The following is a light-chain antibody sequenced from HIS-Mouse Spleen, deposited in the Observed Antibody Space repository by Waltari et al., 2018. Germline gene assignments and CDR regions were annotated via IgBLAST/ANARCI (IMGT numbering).Light chain of an antibody. V-gene: IGLV3-27*01. J-gene: IGLJ2*01. CDR1: VLAKKY. CDR3: YSAADNSGV. CDR2: KDR. Sequence: SYELTQPSSVSVSPGQTARITCSGDVLAKKYARWFQQKPGQAPVLVIYKDRERPSGSPERLSGSSSGTTVTLTISGAQVEDEADYYCYSAADNSGVFGGGTKLTVL.